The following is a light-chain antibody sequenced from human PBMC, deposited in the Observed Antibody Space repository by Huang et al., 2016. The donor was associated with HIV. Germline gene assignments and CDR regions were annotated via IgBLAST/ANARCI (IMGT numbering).Light chain of an antibody. CDR3: QQSYSTPYT. CDR1: QNIYNY. V-gene: IGKV1-39*01. Sequence: DIQMTQSPSSLSASVGDRVSITCRARQNIYNYLDWYQQKPGKAPNLLIVAASSLQSGVPSRFSGSGSATDFTLTISSLQPEDFATYYCQQSYSTPYTFGQGTKLEIK. J-gene: IGKJ2*01. CDR2: AAS.